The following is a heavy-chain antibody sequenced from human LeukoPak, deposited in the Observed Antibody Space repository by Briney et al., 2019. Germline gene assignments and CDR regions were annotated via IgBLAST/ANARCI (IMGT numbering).Heavy chain of an antibody. CDR3: ASITMIVEQGAFDI. Sequence: ASVKVSCKASGYTFTGYYMHWVRQAPGQGLEWMGWISPNSGGTNYAQKFQGRVTMTRDTSISTAYMELSRLRSDDTAVYYCASITMIVEQGAFDIWGQGTMVTVSS. CDR2: ISPNSGGT. CDR1: GYTFTGYY. D-gene: IGHD3-22*01. J-gene: IGHJ3*02. V-gene: IGHV1-2*02.